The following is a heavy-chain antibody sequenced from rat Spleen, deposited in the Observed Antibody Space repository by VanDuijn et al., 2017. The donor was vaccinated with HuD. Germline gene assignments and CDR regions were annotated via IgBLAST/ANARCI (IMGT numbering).Heavy chain of an antibody. Sequence: EVQLVESGGGLVQPGRSLKLSCVASGFTFNNYWMSWIRQAPGKGLEWVASITNTGGSIYYPDSVKGRFTISRDNAQNTLYLQMNSLRSEDTATYYCTRDVYYGFPSYYWYFDFWGPGTMVTVSS. D-gene: IGHD1-6*01. CDR3: TRDVYYGFPSYYWYFDF. CDR2: ITNTGGSI. V-gene: IGHV5-31*01. CDR1: GFTFNNYW. J-gene: IGHJ1*01.